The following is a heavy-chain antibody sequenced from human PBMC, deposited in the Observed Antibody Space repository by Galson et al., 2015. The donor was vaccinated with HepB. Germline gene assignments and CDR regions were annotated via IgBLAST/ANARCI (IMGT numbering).Heavy chain of an antibody. CDR2: ISGSGGST. J-gene: IGHJ4*02. Sequence: SLRLSCAASGFTFSSYAMSWARQAPGKGLEWVSAISGSGGSTYYADSVKGRFTISRDNSKNTLYLQMNSLRAEDTAVYYCAKGPCSGGSCYLGYWGQGTLVTVSS. V-gene: IGHV3-23*01. CDR3: AKGPCSGGSCYLGY. CDR1: GFTFSSYA. D-gene: IGHD2-15*01.